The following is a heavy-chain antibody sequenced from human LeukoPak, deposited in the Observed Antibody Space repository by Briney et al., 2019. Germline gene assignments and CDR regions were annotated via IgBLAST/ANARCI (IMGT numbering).Heavy chain of an antibody. D-gene: IGHD6-6*01. CDR1: GFTFSGYS. Sequence: GGSLRLSCAASGFTFSGYSMNWVRQAPGKGLEWVSSISSSSSYIYYADSVKGRFTISRDNAKNSLYLQMNSLRAEDTAVYYCAREGDYSSSRWYWGQGTLVTVSS. CDR2: ISSSSSYI. J-gene: IGHJ4*02. V-gene: IGHV3-21*01. CDR3: AREGDYSSSRWY.